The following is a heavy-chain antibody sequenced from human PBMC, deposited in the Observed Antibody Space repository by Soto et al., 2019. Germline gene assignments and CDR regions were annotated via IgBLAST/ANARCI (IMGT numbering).Heavy chain of an antibody. V-gene: IGHV1-69*08. Sequence: QVQLVQSGAEVKKPGSSVKVSCKASGGTFSSYTISWVRQAPGQGLEWMGRIIPILGIANYAQKFQGRVTITADKSTSTAYMELSSLRSKDTAVYYCARDHVVVTAILYYWGQGTLVTVSS. D-gene: IGHD2-21*02. CDR2: IIPILGIA. J-gene: IGHJ4*02. CDR3: ARDHVVVTAILYY. CDR1: GGTFSSYT.